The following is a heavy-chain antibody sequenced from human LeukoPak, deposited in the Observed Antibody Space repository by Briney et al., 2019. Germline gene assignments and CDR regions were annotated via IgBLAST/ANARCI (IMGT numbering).Heavy chain of an antibody. CDR2: IRYDGSNK. J-gene: IGHJ5*02. CDR1: GFTFSSYG. D-gene: IGHD2-15*01. CDR3: AHEYCSGGSCSCWFDP. V-gene: IGHV3-30*02. Sequence: PGGSLRLSCAASGFTFSSYGMHWVRQAPGKGLEWVALIRYDGSNKYYADSVKGRFTISRDNSKNTLYLQMNSLRAEDTAVYYCAHEYCSGGSCSCWFDPWGQGTLVTVSS.